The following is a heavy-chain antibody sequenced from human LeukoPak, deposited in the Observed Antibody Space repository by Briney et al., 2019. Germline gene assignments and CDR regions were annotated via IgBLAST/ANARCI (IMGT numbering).Heavy chain of an antibody. CDR1: GYTFSTYHG. CDR3: ARDKAVTTEVTQYFQH. J-gene: IGHJ1*01. CDR2: ISAYNDNA. D-gene: IGHD4-23*01. V-gene: IGHV1-18*01. Sequence: ASVKVSCKASGYTFSTYHGISWVRQAPGQGLEWMGWISAYNDNANYAQKLQGRVSMTTDTSTSIAYMELRSLRSDDTAVYYCARDKAVTTEVTQYFQHWGQGTLVTVSS.